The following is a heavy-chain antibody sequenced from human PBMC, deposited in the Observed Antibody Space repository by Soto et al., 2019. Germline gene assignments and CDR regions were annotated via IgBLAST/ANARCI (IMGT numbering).Heavy chain of an antibody. V-gene: IGHV3-23*01. CDR2: SSSDGGRT. J-gene: IGHJ2*01. Sequence: EERLSESGGGLIQPGGSLRLSCAASGFRFSRYALSWVRQAPGKGLELVSESSSDGGRTSYPASVRGRFIISRDSSKETLYLQMNTVRLEDTAVYLCARERVLCSIPQRYFDLWGRGTLVTVSS. CDR3: ARERVLCSIPQRYFDL. D-gene: IGHD2-21*01. CDR1: GFRFSRYA.